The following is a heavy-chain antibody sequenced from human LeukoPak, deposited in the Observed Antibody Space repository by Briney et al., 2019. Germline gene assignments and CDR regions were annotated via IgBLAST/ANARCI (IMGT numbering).Heavy chain of an antibody. CDR2: ISGSGGST. Sequence: PGGSLRLSCAASRFTFSSYALSSVRQAPGKGVEGVSPISGSGGSTDYADSVEGRFTISRDNSKNTLYLQMKSLRAEDTAVYYCARDGYYYDSSGRRYFDYWGQGTLVTVSS. D-gene: IGHD3-22*01. CDR1: RFTFSSYA. J-gene: IGHJ4*02. V-gene: IGHV3-23*01. CDR3: ARDGYYYDSSGRRYFDY.